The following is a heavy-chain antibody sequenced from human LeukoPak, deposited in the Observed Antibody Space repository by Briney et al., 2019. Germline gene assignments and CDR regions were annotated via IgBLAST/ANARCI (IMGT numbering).Heavy chain of an antibody. CDR2: ISYDGSNK. J-gene: IGHJ4*02. D-gene: IGHD2-2*01. V-gene: IGHV3-30-3*02. Sequence: GGSLRLSCAASGFTFSSYAMHWVRQAPGKGLEWVAVISYDGSNKYYADSVKGRFTISRDNSKNTLFLQMDSLRDEDTAVYYCAKSDCESAGCKLLAYWGQGTLVTVSS. CDR1: GFTFSSYA. CDR3: AKSDCESAGCKLLAY.